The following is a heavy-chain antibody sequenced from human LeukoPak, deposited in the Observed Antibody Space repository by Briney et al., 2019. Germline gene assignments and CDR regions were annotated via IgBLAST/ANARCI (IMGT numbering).Heavy chain of an antibody. CDR2: INPNSGGT. V-gene: IGHV1-2*02. CDR3: ARVGSPTKSSSWVFYFDY. J-gene: IGHJ4*02. Sequence: ASVKVSCKASGYTFTGYYMHWVRQAPGQGLEWMGWINPNSGGTNYAQKFQGRVTTTRDTSISTAYMELSRLRSDDTAVYYCARVGSPTKSSSWVFYFDYWGQGTLVTVSS. CDR1: GYTFTGYY. D-gene: IGHD6-13*01.